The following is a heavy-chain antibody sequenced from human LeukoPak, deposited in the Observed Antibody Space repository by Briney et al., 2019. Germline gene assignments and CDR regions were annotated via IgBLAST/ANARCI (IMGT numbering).Heavy chain of an antibody. CDR3: ARRSDWGSWYFDY. CDR1: GYTFTSYA. CDR2: INAGNGNT. V-gene: IGHV1-3*01. J-gene: IGHJ4*02. Sequence: ASVKVSCKASGYTFTSYAMHWVRQAPGQRREWMGWINAGNGNTKYSQKFQGRVTITRDTSASTAYMELSSLRSEDTAVYYCARRSDWGSWYFDYWGQGALVTVSS. D-gene: IGHD7-27*01.